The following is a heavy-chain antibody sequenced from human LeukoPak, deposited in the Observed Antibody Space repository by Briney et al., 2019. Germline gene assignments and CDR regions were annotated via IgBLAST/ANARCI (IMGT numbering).Heavy chain of an antibody. Sequence: SVKVSCKASGDSFNNYIITWVRQAPGQGLKWMGGVMPLFNTPNYAQKFQGRISITTDASTHTSYLEPRSLRSEDTAVYSCARVDRHHFYMDVWGKGTTVTVSS. D-gene: IGHD1-14*01. CDR2: VMPLFNTP. CDR1: GDSFNNYI. V-gene: IGHV1-69*05. J-gene: IGHJ6*03. CDR3: ARVDRHHFYMDV.